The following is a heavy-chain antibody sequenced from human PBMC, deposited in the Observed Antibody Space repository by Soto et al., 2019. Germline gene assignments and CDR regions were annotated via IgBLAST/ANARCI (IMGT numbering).Heavy chain of an antibody. Sequence: QVQLQESGPGLVKPSQTLSLTCTVSGGSISSGGYYWSWIRQHPGQGLVWIGYIYYSGSTYYNPSLKSRVTISVVTATNQFSLKLSSVTAADTAGYYCASTPLKAWDSEDWGQGTLVTVSS. V-gene: IGHV4-31*03. J-gene: IGHJ4*02. CDR3: ASTPLKAWDSED. D-gene: IGHD1-26*01. CDR2: IYYSGST. CDR1: GGSISSGGYY.